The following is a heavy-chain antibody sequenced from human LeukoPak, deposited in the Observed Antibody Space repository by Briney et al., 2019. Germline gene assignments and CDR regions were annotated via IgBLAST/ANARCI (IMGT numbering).Heavy chain of an antibody. D-gene: IGHD2-2*01. Sequence: GESLKISCKGSGYSFTSYWIGWVRQMPGKGLEWMGIIYPGDSDTRYSSSFQGQVTISADKSISTAYLQWSSLKASDTAMYYCARQVPGYCSSTSCLDAFDIWGQGTMVTVSS. CDR1: GYSFTSYW. CDR3: ARQVPGYCSSTSCLDAFDI. J-gene: IGHJ3*02. V-gene: IGHV5-51*01. CDR2: IYPGDSDT.